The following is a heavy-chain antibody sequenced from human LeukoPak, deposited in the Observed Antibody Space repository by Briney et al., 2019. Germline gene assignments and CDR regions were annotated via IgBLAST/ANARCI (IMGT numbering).Heavy chain of an antibody. CDR2: INHSGST. D-gene: IGHD4-23*01. J-gene: IGHJ3*02. Sequence: SETLSLTCAVYGGSFSGYYWSWIRQPPGKGLEWIGEINHSGSTNYNPSLKSRVTISVDTSKNQFSLKLSSVTAADTAVYYCARTRWSSRGYAFDIWGQGTMVTVSS. CDR1: GGSFSGYY. CDR3: ARTRWSSRGYAFDI. V-gene: IGHV4-34*01.